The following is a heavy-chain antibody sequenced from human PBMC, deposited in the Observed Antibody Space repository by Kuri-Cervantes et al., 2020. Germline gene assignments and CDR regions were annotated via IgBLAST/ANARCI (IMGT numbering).Heavy chain of an antibody. CDR2: IKQDGSEK. CDR1: GFTFSSYW. CDR3: ARDNFYGSGSYYTGGRFEY. Sequence: ETLSLTCAASGFTFSSYWMSWVRQAPGKGLEWVANIKQDGSEKYYVDSVKGRFTISRDNAKNSLYLQMNSLRAEDTAVYYCARDNFYGSGSYYTGGRFEYWGQGTLVTVSS. J-gene: IGHJ4*02. V-gene: IGHV3-7*01. D-gene: IGHD3-10*01.